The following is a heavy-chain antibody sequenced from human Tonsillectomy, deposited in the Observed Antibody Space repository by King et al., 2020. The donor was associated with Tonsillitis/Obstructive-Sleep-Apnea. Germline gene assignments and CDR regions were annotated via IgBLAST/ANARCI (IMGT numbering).Heavy chain of an antibody. Sequence: ITLKESGPPLVKPTQTLTLTCTFSGFSLSTSGVGVGWVRQPPGKALDWLALIYWDDDKRYSPSLKSRLTITKDTSKNQVVLTMTNMDPVDTATYYCAHRPYCIGGSCSQSHFDYWGRGTLVTVSS. CDR2: IYWDDDK. CDR1: GFSLSTSGVG. D-gene: IGHD2-15*01. CDR3: AHRPYCIGGSCSQSHFDY. J-gene: IGHJ4*02. V-gene: IGHV2-5*02.